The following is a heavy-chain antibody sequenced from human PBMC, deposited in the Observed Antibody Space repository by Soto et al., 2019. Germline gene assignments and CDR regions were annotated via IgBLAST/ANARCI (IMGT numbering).Heavy chain of an antibody. CDR1: GGSISSGGYY. CDR3: ARYTTAVDSRGYYSAAFDI. J-gene: IGHJ3*02. CDR2: IYYSGST. V-gene: IGHV4-31*03. D-gene: IGHD3-22*01. Sequence: PSETLSLTCTVSGGSISSGGYYWSWILHHPGKGLEWIGYIYYSGSTYYNPSLKSRVTISVDTSKNQFSLKLSSVTAADTAVYYCARYTTAVDSRGYYSAAFDIWGQGTMVTVSS.